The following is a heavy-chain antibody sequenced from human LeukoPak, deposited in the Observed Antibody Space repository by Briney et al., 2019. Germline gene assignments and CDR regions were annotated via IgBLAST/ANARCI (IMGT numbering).Heavy chain of an antibody. J-gene: IGHJ4*02. Sequence: GGSLRLSCAASGFTFSDYNMRWIRQAPGKGLEWVSSISRSGSTKYYADSVKGRFTISRDNSMDTLYLQMNSLRAEDTAVYYCANDGGNIVVVEYYFDYWGQGTLVTVSS. CDR3: ANDGGNIVVVEYYFDY. V-gene: IGHV3-11*04. CDR2: ISRSGSTK. D-gene: IGHD2-15*01. CDR1: GFTFSDYN.